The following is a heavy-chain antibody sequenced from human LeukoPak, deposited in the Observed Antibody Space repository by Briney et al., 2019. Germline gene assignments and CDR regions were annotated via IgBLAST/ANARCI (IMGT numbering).Heavy chain of an antibody. J-gene: IGHJ5*02. CDR2: INPNSGGT. V-gene: IGHV1-2*06. Sequence: GASVKVSCKASGYTFTGYYMHWVRQAPGQGLEWMGRINPNSGGTHYAQKFQGRVTMTTDTSISTSYMEPNRLRSDDTAVYYCAREPMVRDFNWFDPWGQGTLVTVSS. CDR1: GYTFTGYY. CDR3: AREPMVRDFNWFDP. D-gene: IGHD3-10*01.